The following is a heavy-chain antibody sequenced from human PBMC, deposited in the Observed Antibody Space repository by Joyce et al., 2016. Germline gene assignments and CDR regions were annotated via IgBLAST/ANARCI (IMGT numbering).Heavy chain of an antibody. Sequence: QLVESGGGLVKPGGSLRISCEVSGSKFSSSSMSWFRLAPGKGLGWVAAISGSSYYIFPADSVRGRFTVSRDNAKKTLYLQMISLGVEDTAVYYCARGGIAYSYGMDIWGQGTTVTVSS. CDR2: ISGSSYYI. J-gene: IGHJ6*02. CDR3: ARGGIAYSYGMDI. V-gene: IGHV3-21*01. CDR1: GSKFSSSS.